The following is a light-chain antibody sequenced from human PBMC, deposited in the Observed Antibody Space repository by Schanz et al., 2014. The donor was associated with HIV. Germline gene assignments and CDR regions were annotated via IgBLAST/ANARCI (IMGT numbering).Light chain of an antibody. J-gene: IGLJ2*01. CDR3: AVWDDSLNGVV. Sequence: QSVLTQPPSVSGTPGQRVTILCSGSSSNIGINTVNWYQHLPGTAPKLLMYANMERPSGVPDRFSGSGSGTSASLAISGLQSEDEADYYCAVWDDSLNGVVFGGGTKLTVL. CDR1: SSNIGINT. CDR2: ANM. V-gene: IGLV1-44*01.